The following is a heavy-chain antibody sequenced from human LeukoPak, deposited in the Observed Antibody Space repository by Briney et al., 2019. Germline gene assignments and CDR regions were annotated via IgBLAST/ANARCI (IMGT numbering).Heavy chain of an antibody. Sequence: GGSLRLSCAASGFTFSSYAMSWVRQAPGKGLERVSAISGSGGSTHYADSVKGRFTISRDNSKNTLYLQMNSLRAEDTAVYYCAKGGDMYYYDSSGYYAGSNDYWGQGTLVTVSS. V-gene: IGHV3-23*01. CDR1: GFTFSSYA. D-gene: IGHD3-22*01. CDR3: AKGGDMYYYDSSGYYAGSNDY. J-gene: IGHJ4*02. CDR2: ISGSGGST.